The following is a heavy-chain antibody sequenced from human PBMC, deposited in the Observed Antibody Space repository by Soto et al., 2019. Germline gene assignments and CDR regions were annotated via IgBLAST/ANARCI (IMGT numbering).Heavy chain of an antibody. J-gene: IGHJ4*02. CDR2: IKGDGTNT. CDR3: ARGLSGYYGFDY. D-gene: IGHD5-12*01. Sequence: PGGSLRLSCAASGFTFSDFWMHWVRQVPGKGLVWVSRIKGDGTNTGYADSVKGRFTISRDNVKNTLYLQMNSLRAEDTAVYYCARGLSGYYGFDYWGQGTLVTVSS. CDR1: GFTFSDFW. V-gene: IGHV3-74*01.